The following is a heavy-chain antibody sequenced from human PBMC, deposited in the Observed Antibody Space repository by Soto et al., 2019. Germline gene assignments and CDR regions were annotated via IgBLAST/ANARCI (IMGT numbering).Heavy chain of an antibody. CDR3: ASDILTGYYYYYYGMDV. D-gene: IGHD3-9*01. Sequence: SETLSLTCTVSGGSISSSVYYWGWIRQPPGKGLEWIGSIYYSGSTYYNPSLKSRVTISVDTSKNQFSLKLSSVTAADTAVYYCASDILTGYYYYYYGMDVWGQGTTVTVSS. V-gene: IGHV4-39*01. CDR1: GGSISSSVYY. CDR2: IYYSGST. J-gene: IGHJ6*02.